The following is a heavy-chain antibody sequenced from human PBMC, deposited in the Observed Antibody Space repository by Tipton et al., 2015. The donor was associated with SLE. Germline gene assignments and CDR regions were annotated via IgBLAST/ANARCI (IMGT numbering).Heavy chain of an antibody. V-gene: IGHV3-48*04. Sequence: SLRLSCAASGFTFSNYWMNWVRQAPGKGLEWVSYISSISSTKYYADSVKGRFTISRDNAKNSLFLQMNSLRADDTAVYYCAGDSGEFGDLEDSFHIWGQGTTVTVSS. CDR3: AGDSGEFGDLEDSFHI. J-gene: IGHJ3*02. D-gene: IGHD3-10*01. CDR1: GFTFSNYW. CDR2: ISSISSTK.